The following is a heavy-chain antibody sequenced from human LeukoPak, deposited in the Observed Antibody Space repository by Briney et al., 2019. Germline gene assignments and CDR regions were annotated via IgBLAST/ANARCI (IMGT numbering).Heavy chain of an antibody. CDR1: GFTFDDYA. J-gene: IGHJ6*02. D-gene: IGHD2-2*01. CDR3: AKEDCSCTSCYSNFYYGKDG. Sequence: GGSLRLSCAASGFTFDDYAMHWVRQAPGKGLEWVSLISWDGGSTYYADSVKGRFTISRDNSKNSLYLQMNSLRAEDTALYYCAKEDCSCTSCYSNFYYGKDGLGQGTTVTVSS. CDR2: ISWDGGST. V-gene: IGHV3-43D*03.